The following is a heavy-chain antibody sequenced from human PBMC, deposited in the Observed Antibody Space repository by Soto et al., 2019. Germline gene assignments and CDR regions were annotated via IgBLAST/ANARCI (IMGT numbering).Heavy chain of an antibody. CDR2: ISGTGGTT. CDR1: GFTFSRHA. Sequence: PGGSVRLSCAASGFTFSRHAMSCVRQAPGKGLEWVSGISGTGGTTFYTDSVRGRFTISRDNSKNTLYLQINSLRAEDTAVYYRAKDDAPSAPSIFDCWGQGTLVTVSS. V-gene: IGHV3-23*01. D-gene: IGHD1-26*01. CDR3: AKDDAPSAPSIFDC. J-gene: IGHJ4*02.